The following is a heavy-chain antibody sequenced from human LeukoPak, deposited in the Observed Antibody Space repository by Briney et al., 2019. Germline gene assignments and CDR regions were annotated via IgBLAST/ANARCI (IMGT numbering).Heavy chain of an antibody. D-gene: IGHD2-2*02. CDR3: ARTPGYCSGTSCYIGY. J-gene: IGHJ4*02. V-gene: IGHV4-30-4*01. CDR1: GGSISSGDSS. CDR2: IYSSGDT. Sequence: SGTLSLTCTVSGGSISSGDSSWSWLRQPPGKGLEWIGYIYSSGDTYYNPSLKSRVTISVDTSKNQFSLRLSSVTAADTAVYYCARTPGYCSGTSCYIGYWGQGTLVTVSS.